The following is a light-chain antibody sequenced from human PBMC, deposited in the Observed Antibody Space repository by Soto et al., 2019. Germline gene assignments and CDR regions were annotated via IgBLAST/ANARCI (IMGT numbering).Light chain of an antibody. CDR1: QRVSSN. V-gene: IGKV3-15*01. CDR3: KQYNNWPSIT. J-gene: IGKJ5*01. Sequence: EIVMTQSPATLSVSPGERATLSCRASQRVSSNLAWYQQKPGQAPRLLIYGASTRATGIPARFSGSGSGTEFTLTISSLQSEDFAVYYCKQYNNWPSITFGKGTRLEIK. CDR2: GAS.